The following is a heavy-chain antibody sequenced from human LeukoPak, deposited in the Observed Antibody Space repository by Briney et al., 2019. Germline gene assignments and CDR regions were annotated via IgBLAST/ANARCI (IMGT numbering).Heavy chain of an antibody. J-gene: IGHJ6*02. CDR2: TYYRSKWNN. CDR1: GDSVSSKSAA. Sequence: SQTLSLTCAISGDSVSSKSAAWNWIRQSPSRGLEWLGRTYYRSKWNNDYAVSVKSRITINPDTSKNQFSLQLSSVTPEDTAMYYCARGHYGSGSYYYYYGMDVWGQGTTVTVSS. CDR3: ARGHYGSGSYYYYYGMDV. D-gene: IGHD3-10*01. V-gene: IGHV6-1*01.